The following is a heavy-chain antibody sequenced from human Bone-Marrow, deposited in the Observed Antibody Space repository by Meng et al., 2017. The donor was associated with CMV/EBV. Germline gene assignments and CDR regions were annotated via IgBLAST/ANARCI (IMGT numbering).Heavy chain of an antibody. V-gene: IGHV3-23*03. J-gene: IGHJ6*02. Sequence: SCAASGFTFSSYAMSWVRQAPGKGLEWVSVIYSGGSSTYYADSVKGRFTISRDNSKNTLYLQMNSLRAEDTAVYYCARQLGYCSSTSCYNRSYYYYGMDVWGQGTTVTVSS. D-gene: IGHD2-2*02. CDR1: GFTFSSYA. CDR2: IYSGGSST. CDR3: ARQLGYCSSTSCYNRSYYYYGMDV.